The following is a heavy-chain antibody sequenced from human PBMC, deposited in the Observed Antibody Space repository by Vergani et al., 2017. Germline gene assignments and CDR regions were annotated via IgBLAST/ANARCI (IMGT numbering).Heavy chain of an antibody. Sequence: QVQLQESGPGVLKPSETLSLTCAVFGFSINSGYYWGWIRQPPGRGLEWIGSIFHSGDTYYNPSLKSRVTISVDTSKNQFSLKVNSVTAADTAVYYCTRHYYDSNGYYFPDYWGQGSLVTVSS. CDR2: IFHSGDT. V-gene: IGHV4-38-2*01. CDR1: GFSINSGYY. J-gene: IGHJ4*02. CDR3: TRHYYDSNGYYFPDY. D-gene: IGHD3-22*01.